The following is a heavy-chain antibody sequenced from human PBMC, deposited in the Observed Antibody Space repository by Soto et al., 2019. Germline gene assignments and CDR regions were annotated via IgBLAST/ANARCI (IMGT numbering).Heavy chain of an antibody. V-gene: IGHV4-4*02. CDR3: ARRIPAAPNWFDP. J-gene: IGHJ5*02. D-gene: IGHD2-2*01. CDR2: IYHSGSP. CDR1: GGSISSGTW. Sequence: QVQLQESGPGLVKPSGTLSLTCAVSGGSISSGTWWSWVRQSPGRGLEWIGEIYHSGSPNYNPSLKSRVTMSVDKSTDLSSLSLRSVTAADSALYYCARRIPAAPNWFDPWGQGTLVTVSS.